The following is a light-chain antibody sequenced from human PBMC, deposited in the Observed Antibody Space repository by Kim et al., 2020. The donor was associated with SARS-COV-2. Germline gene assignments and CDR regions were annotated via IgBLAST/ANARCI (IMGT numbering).Light chain of an antibody. J-gene: IGKJ1*01. CDR3: QQYDTKRT. CDR2: DAS. Sequence: DIQVTQSPSTVSASVGDRVTITCRASQSLSNWLAWYQQKPGKAPKLLIFDASTLESWVPSRFSGSGSGTEFTLTISSLDPDDFATYYCQQYDTKRTFGQGTKVDIK. V-gene: IGKV1-5*01. CDR1: QSLSNW.